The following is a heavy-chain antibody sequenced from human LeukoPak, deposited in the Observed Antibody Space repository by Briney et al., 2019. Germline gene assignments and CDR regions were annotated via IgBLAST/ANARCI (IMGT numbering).Heavy chain of an antibody. CDR1: GGSISSGSYY. Sequence: PSQTLSLTCTVSGGSISSGSYYWSWIRQPAGKGLEWIGRIYTSGSTNYNPSLKSRVTISVGTSKNQFSLKLSSVTAADTAVYYCALKTVAETFDIWGQGTMVTVSS. V-gene: IGHV4-61*02. D-gene: IGHD6-19*01. CDR2: IYTSGST. J-gene: IGHJ3*02. CDR3: ALKTVAETFDI.